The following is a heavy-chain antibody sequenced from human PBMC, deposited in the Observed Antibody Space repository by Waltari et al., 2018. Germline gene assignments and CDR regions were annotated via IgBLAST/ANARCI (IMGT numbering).Heavy chain of an antibody. CDR1: GYTFSAYG. CDR2: ISGNNGHT. V-gene: IGHV1-18*01. D-gene: IGHD3-3*01. CDR3: ARERHRLMEEGYLMALDP. Sequence: QVQLVQSGAEVKKPGSSVKVSCKASGYTFSAYGISWVRQAPGQGREWMGWISGNNGHTNHAQKFQGRLIMTEDTSATTVYMELTYLTSDDTAVYYCARERHRLMEEGYLMALDPWGQGTLVTVSS. J-gene: IGHJ5*02.